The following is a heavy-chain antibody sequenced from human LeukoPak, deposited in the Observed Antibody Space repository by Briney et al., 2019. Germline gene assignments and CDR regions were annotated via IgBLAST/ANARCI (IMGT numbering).Heavy chain of an antibody. J-gene: IGHJ3*02. CDR3: ARDDYDFWSGYSSAIAFDI. Sequence: SETLSLTCTVSGGSISSSSYYWGWIRQPPGKELEWIGSIYYSGSTYYNPSLKSRVTISVDTSKNQFSLKLSSVTAADTAVYYCARDDYDFWSGYSSAIAFDIWGQGTMVTVSS. D-gene: IGHD3-3*01. V-gene: IGHV4-39*07. CDR1: GGSISSSSYY. CDR2: IYYSGST.